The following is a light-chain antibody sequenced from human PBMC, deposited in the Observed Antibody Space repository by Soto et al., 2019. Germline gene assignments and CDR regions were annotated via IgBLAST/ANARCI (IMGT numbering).Light chain of an antibody. CDR2: GAS. V-gene: IGKV3-20*01. J-gene: IGKJ1*01. CDR1: QSVSSSY. Sequence: EIVLTKSPCTLSLSPGERATLSCRASQSVSSSYLAWYQQKPGQAPRLLIYGASSRATGIPDRFSGSGSGTDFTLTISRLEPEDFAVYYCQQYGSSLTWTFGQGTKVDTK. CDR3: QQYGSSLTWT.